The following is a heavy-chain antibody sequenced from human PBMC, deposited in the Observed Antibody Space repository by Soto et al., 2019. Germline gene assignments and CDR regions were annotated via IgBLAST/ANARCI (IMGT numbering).Heavy chain of an antibody. J-gene: IGHJ2*01. CDR2: ISYDGSNK. V-gene: IGHV3-30-3*01. Sequence: QVQLVESGGGVVQPGRSLRLSCAASGFTFSSYAMHWVRQAPGKGLEWVAVISYDGSNKYYADSVKGRFTISRDNSKNALYLQMSSLRAEDTAVYDCARPMWGDVYNWGYLDLWGRGTLVTVSS. CDR1: GFTFSSYA. CDR3: ARPMWGDVYNWGYLDL. D-gene: IGHD1-1*01.